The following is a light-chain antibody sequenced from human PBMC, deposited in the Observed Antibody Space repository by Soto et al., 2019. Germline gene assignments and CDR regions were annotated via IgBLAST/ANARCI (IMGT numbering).Light chain of an antibody. V-gene: IGKV1-6*01. CDR2: AAS. Sequence: AIQMTQSPSSLSASVGDRGTITCRASQGIRDDLAWYQQKPGNAPKLLIYAASILQSGVPSRFSGSGSGTVFPLTLSRLQPEDSATYYCLQDYTYPLTFGGGTKVDIK. CDR1: QGIRDD. CDR3: LQDYTYPLT. J-gene: IGKJ4*01.